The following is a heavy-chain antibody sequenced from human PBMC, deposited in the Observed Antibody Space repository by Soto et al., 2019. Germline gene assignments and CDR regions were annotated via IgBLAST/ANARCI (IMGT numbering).Heavy chain of an antibody. V-gene: IGHV1-18*01. D-gene: IGHD1-1*01. CDR1: GYTFTSYG. J-gene: IGHJ4*02. Sequence: QGHLVQSGAEVKKPGASVKVSCKASGYTFTSYGITWVRQAPGQGLEWMGWISAHNGNTDYAQKLQGRVIVTRDTSTSAAYMELRSLRSDDTAVYYCARGRYGHYWGQGALVTVSS. CDR3: ARGRYGHY. CDR2: ISAHNGNT.